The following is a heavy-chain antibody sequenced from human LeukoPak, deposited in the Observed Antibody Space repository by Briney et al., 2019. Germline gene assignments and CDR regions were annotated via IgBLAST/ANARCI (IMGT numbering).Heavy chain of an antibody. Sequence: GGSLRLSCGASGLTFSTYSMNWVRQAPGKGLEWVSYISSDSGTIYYADSVKGRFTISRDNAKNSLYLQMNSLRAEDTAVYYCARAWNDAFDIWGQGTMVTVSS. CDR1: GLTFSTYS. CDR2: ISSDSGTI. J-gene: IGHJ3*02. V-gene: IGHV3-48*01. CDR3: ARAWNDAFDI. D-gene: IGHD1-1*01.